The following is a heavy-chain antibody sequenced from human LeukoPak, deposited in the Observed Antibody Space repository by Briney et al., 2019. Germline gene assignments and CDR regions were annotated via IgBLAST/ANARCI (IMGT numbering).Heavy chain of an antibody. D-gene: IGHD3-16*02. J-gene: IGHJ4*02. V-gene: IGHV1-69*13. CDR1: GGTFSSYA. CDR3: ARKFGNDYVWGSYRD. Sequence: ASVKVSCKASGGTFSSYAISWVRQAPGQGLEWMGGIIPIFGTANYAQKFQGRVTITADESTSTAYMELSSLRSEDTAVYYCARKFGNDYVWGSYRDWGQGTLVTVSS. CDR2: IIPIFGTA.